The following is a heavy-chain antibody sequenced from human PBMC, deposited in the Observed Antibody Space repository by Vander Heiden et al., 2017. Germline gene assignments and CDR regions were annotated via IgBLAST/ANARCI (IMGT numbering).Heavy chain of an antibody. V-gene: IGHV3-7*01. CDR3: AISDYDSTYDY. CDR1: GFTFSSYW. CDR2: IKQDGSEK. D-gene: IGHD3-22*01. Sequence: EVQLVESGGGLVQPGGSLRLSCAASGFTFSSYWMSWVRQAPGKGLEWVAIIKQDGSEKYEVDSVKGRFTISRDNAKNSLYLQMKRMRAEDTAVYYCAISDYDSTYDYWVQGPMVTLCS. J-gene: IGHJ4*02.